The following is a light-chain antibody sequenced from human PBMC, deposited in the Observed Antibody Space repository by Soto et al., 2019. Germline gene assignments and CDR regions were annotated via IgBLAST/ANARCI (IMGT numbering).Light chain of an antibody. J-gene: IGKJ5*01. CDR1: QDMSTY. Sequence: DIQMTQSPSSLSASVGYRVTSTCRASQDMSTYVAWYQQKPGEAPKLLIYGASTLRSGVPSRFSGSESGAVFTLTISSLQPEDFATYYCQQLHSYPITFGQGTRLEIK. CDR3: QQLHSYPIT. CDR2: GAS. V-gene: IGKV1-9*01.